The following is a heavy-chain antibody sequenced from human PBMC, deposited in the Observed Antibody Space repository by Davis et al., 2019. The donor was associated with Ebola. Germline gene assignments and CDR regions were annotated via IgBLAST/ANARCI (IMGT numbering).Heavy chain of an antibody. CDR2: ISYDGSNK. V-gene: IGHV3-30-3*01. J-gene: IGHJ4*02. D-gene: IGHD5-12*01. CDR3: ARGGGYSGYDKLDY. CDR1: GFTFSSYA. Sequence: GESLKISCAASGFTFSSYAMHWVRQAPGKGLEWVAVISYDGSNKYYADSVKGRFTISRDNSKNTLYLQMNSLRAEDTAVYYCARGGGYSGYDKLDYWGQGTLVTVSS.